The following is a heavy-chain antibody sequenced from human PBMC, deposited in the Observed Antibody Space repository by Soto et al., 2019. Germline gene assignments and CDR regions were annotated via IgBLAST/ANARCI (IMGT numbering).Heavy chain of an antibody. CDR2: INTVNGDT. V-gene: IGHV1-3*04. D-gene: IGHD2-15*01. Sequence: QVQLVRSGAEVKKPGASVKVSCKASGYSITCCAMHWVRQAPGQRLEWMGWINTVNGDTKYSEKFQGRVTIFRDTSANTAYMELSSLRSEDTAVYYCARDVRWTSGWFDPWGQGTLIVVSS. CDR1: GYSITCCA. J-gene: IGHJ5*02. CDR3: ARDVRWTSGWFDP.